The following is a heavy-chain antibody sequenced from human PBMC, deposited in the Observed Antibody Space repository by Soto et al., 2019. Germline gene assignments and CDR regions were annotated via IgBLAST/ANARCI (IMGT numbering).Heavy chain of an antibody. CDR3: ARDAHLLFPGGSGAFYI. D-gene: IGHD3-10*01. CDR2: INPSGGST. J-gene: IGHJ3*02. CDR1: GYTFTSYY. V-gene: IGHV1-46*03. Sequence: ASVKVSCKASGYTFTSYYIHWVRQAPGQGLEWMGIINPSGGSTSYAQKFQGRVTMTRDTSTSTVYMELSSLRSEDTAVYYCARDAHLLFPGGSGAFYIWGQGTMVTVSS.